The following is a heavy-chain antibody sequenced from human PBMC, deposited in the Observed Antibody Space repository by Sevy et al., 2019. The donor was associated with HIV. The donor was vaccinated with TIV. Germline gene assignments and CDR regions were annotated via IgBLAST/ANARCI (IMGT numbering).Heavy chain of an antibody. Sequence: GGSLRLSCAASGFIFNQYWMNWVRQAPGKGLVWVARIYGDGSSPKYADSVKGRFTISRDNAKNTLYLQMNSLTVEDTGVYYCTRGIYFYDNSHFYPFDYWGQGTLVTVSS. CDR1: GFIFNQYW. D-gene: IGHD3-22*01. V-gene: IGHV3-74*03. CDR3: TRGIYFYDNSHFYPFDY. CDR2: IYGDGSSP. J-gene: IGHJ4*02.